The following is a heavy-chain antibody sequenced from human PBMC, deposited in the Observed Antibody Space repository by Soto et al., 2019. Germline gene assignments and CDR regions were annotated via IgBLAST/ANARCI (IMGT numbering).Heavy chain of an antibody. CDR3: AKDLLSSYYYGVAA. D-gene: IGHD3-10*01. V-gene: IGHV3-23*01. Sequence: EVQLLESGGGLVQPGGSLRLSCAASGFMFGSYAMSWVRQAPGKGLEWVSGISGSGTDTYYADAVKGRVTISRDNAKNTLYLQMNGLRAEDTAIYYCAKDLLSSYYYGVAAWGQGTTVTVSS. J-gene: IGHJ6*02. CDR2: ISGSGTDT. CDR1: GFMFGSYA.